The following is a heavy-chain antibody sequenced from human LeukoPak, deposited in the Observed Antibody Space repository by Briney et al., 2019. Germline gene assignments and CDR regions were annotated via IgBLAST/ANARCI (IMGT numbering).Heavy chain of an antibody. D-gene: IGHD6-13*01. CDR3: AREAIIPAVGPDGDYFDY. CDR1: GFTFSSYW. CDR2: IKQDGSEK. Sequence: GGSLRLSCAASGFTFSSYWMTWVRQAPGKGLEWVANIKQDGSEKYYVDSVKGRFTISRDNAKNSLYLQMNRLRVEDTAVYYCAREAIIPAVGPDGDYFDYRGQGILVTVSS. V-gene: IGHV3-7*01. J-gene: IGHJ4*02.